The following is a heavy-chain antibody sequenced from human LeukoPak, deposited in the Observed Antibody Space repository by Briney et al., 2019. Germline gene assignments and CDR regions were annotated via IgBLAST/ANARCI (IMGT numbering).Heavy chain of an antibody. CDR2: IYYSGST. CDR3: ARVITTVTIFDY. CDR1: GGSLSSYY. Sequence: SETLSLTCTVSGGSLSSYYWSWIRQPPGKGLEWIGYIYYSGSTDYNPSLKSRVTISVDTSKNQLSLKLSSVTAADTAVYYCARVITTVTIFDYWGQGTLVTVSS. V-gene: IGHV4-59*08. J-gene: IGHJ4*02. D-gene: IGHD4-17*01.